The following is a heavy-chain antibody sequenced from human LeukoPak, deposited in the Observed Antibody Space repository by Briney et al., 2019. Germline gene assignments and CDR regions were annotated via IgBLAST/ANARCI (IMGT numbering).Heavy chain of an antibody. CDR2: IIPIFGTA. J-gene: IGHJ6*02. CDR3: ARDDGYYYDSSGYYYGMDV. V-gene: IGHV1-69*13. CDR1: GGTFSSYA. D-gene: IGHD3-22*01. Sequence: GASVKVSCKASGGTFSSYAISWVRQAPGQGLEWMGGIIPIFGTANYAQKFQGRVTITADESTSTAYMELSSLRPEDTAVYYCARDDGYYYDSSGYYYGMDVWGQGTTVTVSS.